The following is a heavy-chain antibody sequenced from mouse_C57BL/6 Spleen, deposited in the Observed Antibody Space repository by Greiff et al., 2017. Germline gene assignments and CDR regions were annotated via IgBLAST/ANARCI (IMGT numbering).Heavy chain of an antibody. Sequence: ESGPGLVKPSQSLSLTCSVTGYSITSGYYWNWIRQFPGNKLEWMGYISYDGSNNYNPSLKNRISITRDTSKNQFFLKLNSVTTEDTATYYCARRANWDVDYAMDYWGQGTSVTVSS. J-gene: IGHJ4*01. D-gene: IGHD4-1*01. CDR3: ARRANWDVDYAMDY. CDR2: ISYDGSN. CDR1: GYSITSGYY. V-gene: IGHV3-6*01.